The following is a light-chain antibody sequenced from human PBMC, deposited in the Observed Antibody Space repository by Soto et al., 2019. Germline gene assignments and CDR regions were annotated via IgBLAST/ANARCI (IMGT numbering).Light chain of an antibody. J-gene: IGLJ2*01. CDR2: VGAGGIVG. V-gene: IGLV9-49*01. CDR1: SGYSNEK. Sequence: QAVVTQPPSASASLGASVTLTCTLSSGYSNEKVNWYQQRPGKGPRFVMRVGAGGIVGSKGDGIPDRFSVLASGLNRYLTIKNIQEEDEGEYHCGADHLSRSTFVVIFGGGTKLTVL. CDR3: GADHLSRSTFVVI.